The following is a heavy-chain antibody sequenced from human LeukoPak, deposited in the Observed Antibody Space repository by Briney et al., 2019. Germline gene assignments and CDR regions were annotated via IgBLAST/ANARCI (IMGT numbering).Heavy chain of an antibody. V-gene: IGHV4-39*01. CDR1: GVSISGSSYY. CDR2: IYYSGST. J-gene: IGHJ4*02. D-gene: IGHD5-24*01. Sequence: PSETLSLTCTVSGVSISGSSYYWGWIRQPPGKGLEWIGSIYYSGSTYYNPSLKSRVTISVDTSKNQFSLKLSSVTAADTAVYYSARLSLYNTQDYWGQGTLVTVSS. CDR3: ARLSLYNTQDY.